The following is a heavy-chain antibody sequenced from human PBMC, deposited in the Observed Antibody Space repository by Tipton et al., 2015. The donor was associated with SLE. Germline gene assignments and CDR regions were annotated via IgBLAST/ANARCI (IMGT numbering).Heavy chain of an antibody. CDR1: GGSFSGYY. J-gene: IGHJ4*02. CDR3: ARLKYYDSTGYFDN. CDR2: IYHSGYT. Sequence: PGLVKPSETLSLTCAVYGGSFSGYYWSWIRQPPGKGLEWIGYIYHSGYTNYNPSLKSRVTISVDTSKKQFSLKLSSGTAADTAVYYCARLKYYDSTGYFDNWGQGTLVTVSS. D-gene: IGHD3-22*01. V-gene: IGHV4-59*01.